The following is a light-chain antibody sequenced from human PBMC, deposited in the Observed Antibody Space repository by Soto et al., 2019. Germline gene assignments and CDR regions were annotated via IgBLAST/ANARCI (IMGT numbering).Light chain of an antibody. CDR3: QQYKSYST. Sequence: IQMTQSPSSLSASVGDRVTITCRASQGISNYLAWYQQRPGKAPKLLIYDASTLESGVPSRFSGGGSGTEFTLTINNLQPDDLATYICQQYKSYSTFGRGTKVDIK. CDR2: DAS. J-gene: IGKJ1*01. V-gene: IGKV1-13*02. CDR1: QGISNY.